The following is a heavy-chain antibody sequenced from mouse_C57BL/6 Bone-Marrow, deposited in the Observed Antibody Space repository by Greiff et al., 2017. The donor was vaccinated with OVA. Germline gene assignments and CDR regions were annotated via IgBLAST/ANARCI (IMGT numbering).Heavy chain of an antibody. J-gene: IGHJ3*01. Sequence: QVQLQQPGAELVKPGASVKLSCKASGYTFTSYWMHWVKQRPGRGLEWIGRIDPNSGGTKYNEKFKSKATLTVDKPSSPAYMQLSSLTSEDSAVNDCAREGRTVVAWGFAYWGQGTLVTVSA. CDR2: IDPNSGGT. CDR3: AREGRTVVAWGFAY. V-gene: IGHV1-72*01. D-gene: IGHD1-1*01. CDR1: GYTFTSYW.